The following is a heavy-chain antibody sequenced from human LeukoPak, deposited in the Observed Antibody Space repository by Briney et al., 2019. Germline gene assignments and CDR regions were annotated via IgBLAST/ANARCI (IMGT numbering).Heavy chain of an antibody. J-gene: IGHJ4*02. V-gene: IGHV3-74*01. CDR3: AKLTTS. CDR2: IDGGGSST. CDR1: GFTFSYHW. Sequence: GGSLRLSCTASGFTFSYHWMHWVRQVPGKGLVWISRIDGGGSSTSYADSVKGRFSISRDNSKSTLYLQMNSLRAEDTAVYYCAKLTTSWGQGTLVTVSS. D-gene: IGHD4-11*01.